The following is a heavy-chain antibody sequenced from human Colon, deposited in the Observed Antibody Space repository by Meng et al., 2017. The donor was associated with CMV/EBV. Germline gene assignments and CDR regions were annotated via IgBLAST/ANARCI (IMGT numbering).Heavy chain of an antibody. J-gene: IGHJ4*02. CDR3: ARDSGFGELY. CDR2: IVPIFGVT. Sequence: SCKTSGGTFNNYRISWVRQAPGQGLEWMGGIVPIFGVTNNTQRFQGRLTITADKFAGTAYMELRSLTSEDTALYYCARDSGFGELYWGQGTLVIVSS. CDR1: GGTFNNYR. V-gene: IGHV1-69*17. D-gene: IGHD3-10*01.